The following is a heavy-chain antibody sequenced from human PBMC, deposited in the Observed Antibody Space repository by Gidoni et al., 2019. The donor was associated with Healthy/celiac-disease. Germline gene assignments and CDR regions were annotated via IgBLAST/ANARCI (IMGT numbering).Heavy chain of an antibody. D-gene: IGHD3-10*01. V-gene: IGHV3-64D*08. J-gene: IGHJ5*02. CDR2: ISSNGGST. CDR1: GFPFRRSA. CDR3: VSGGSLYYYGWDRGPWFDP. Sequence: EVQRVESGGAFVQPGGSLSLSCSATGFPFRRSAMHWVRQAPGKGLEYVSAISSNGGSTYYADSVKGRFTISRDNSKNTLYLQMSSLRAEDTAVYYCVSGGSLYYYGWDRGPWFDPWGQGTLVTVSS.